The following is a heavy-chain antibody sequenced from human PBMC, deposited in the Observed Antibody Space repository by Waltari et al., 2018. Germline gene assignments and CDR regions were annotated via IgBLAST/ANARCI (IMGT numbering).Heavy chain of an antibody. D-gene: IGHD3-22*01. Sequence: QLQLQESGPGLVKPSETLSLTCTVSGGSISSSSYYWGWIRQPPGKGLEWIGSIYYRGRTYYNPSLKSRVTISVDTSKNQFSLKLSSVTAADTAVYYCASFYDSSGYFAKDAFDIWGQGTMVTVSS. CDR3: ASFYDSSGYFAKDAFDI. J-gene: IGHJ3*02. CDR1: GGSISSSSYY. CDR2: IYYRGRT. V-gene: IGHV4-39*01.